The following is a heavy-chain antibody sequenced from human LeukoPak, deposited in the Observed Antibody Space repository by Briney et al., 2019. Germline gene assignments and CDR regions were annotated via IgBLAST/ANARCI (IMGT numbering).Heavy chain of an antibody. V-gene: IGHV1-46*01. CDR1: GYTFTSYY. CDR2: IDPSGGST. CDR3: ARADTIFGVAQQGYYYGMDV. J-gene: IGHJ6*02. Sequence: ASVKVSCKASGYTFTSYYMHWVRRAPGQGLEWMGIIDPSGGSTSYAQKFQGRVTMTRDTSTSTVYMELSSLRSEDTAVYYCARADTIFGVAQQGYYYGMDVWGQGTTVTVSS. D-gene: IGHD3-3*01.